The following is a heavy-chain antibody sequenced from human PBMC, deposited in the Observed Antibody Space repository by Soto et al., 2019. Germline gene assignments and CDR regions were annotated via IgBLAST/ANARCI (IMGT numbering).Heavy chain of an antibody. Sequence: EVHLVESGGGLVQPGGSLRLSCAASGFTVSSKYMRWVRQAPGKGLEWVSLIQSGGTTYYADSVKGRFTSSRDSAKNMLHLQKDSLRAEDTAVYYCARDDILCSGGSCYGVPMEVWGKGTTVTVSS. J-gene: IGHJ6*03. D-gene: IGHD2-15*01. V-gene: IGHV3-66*01. CDR1: GFTVSSKY. CDR3: ARDDILCSGGSCYGVPMEV. CDR2: IQSGGTT.